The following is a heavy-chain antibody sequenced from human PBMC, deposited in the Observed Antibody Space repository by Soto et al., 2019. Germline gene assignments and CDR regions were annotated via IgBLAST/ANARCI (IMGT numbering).Heavy chain of an antibody. D-gene: IGHD3-3*01. CDR2: IDPSDSYT. V-gene: IGHV5-10-1*01. J-gene: IGHJ6*02. Sequence: GESLKISCKGSGYSFTSYWISWVRQMPGKGLEWMGRIDPSDSYTNYSPSFQGHVTISADKSISTAYLQWSSLKASDTAMYYCARQDDFWSGYRNYGMDVWGQGTTVTVS. CDR3: ARQDDFWSGYRNYGMDV. CDR1: GYSFTSYW.